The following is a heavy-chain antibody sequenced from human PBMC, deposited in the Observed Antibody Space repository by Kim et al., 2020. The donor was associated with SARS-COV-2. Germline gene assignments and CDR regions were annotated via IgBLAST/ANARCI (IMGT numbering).Heavy chain of an antibody. D-gene: IGHD5-18*01. CDR2: ISYDGSNK. V-gene: IGHV3-30*04. J-gene: IGHJ4*02. Sequence: GGSLRLSCAASGFTFSSYAMHWVRQAPGKGLEWVAVISYDGSNKYYADSVKGRFTISRDNSKNTLYLQMNSLRAEDTAVYYCARDPTAMVLSFPTGYFDYWGQGALVTVSS. CDR3: ARDPTAMVLSFPTGYFDY. CDR1: GFTFSSYA.